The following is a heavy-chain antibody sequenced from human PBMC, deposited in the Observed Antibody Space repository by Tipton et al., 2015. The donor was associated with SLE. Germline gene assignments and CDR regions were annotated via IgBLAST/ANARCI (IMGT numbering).Heavy chain of an antibody. CDR2: IKQDGSEK. CDR3: ARDPNSSGFYYFDY. CDR1: GFTFSSYW. V-gene: IGHV3-7*01. Sequence: SLRLSCAASGFTFSSYWMSWVRQAPGKGLEWVANIKQDGSEKYYVDSVKGRFTISRDNAKNSLYLQMNSLRAEDTAVYYCARDPNSSGFYYFDYWGQGTLVTVSS. J-gene: IGHJ4*02. D-gene: IGHD6-19*01.